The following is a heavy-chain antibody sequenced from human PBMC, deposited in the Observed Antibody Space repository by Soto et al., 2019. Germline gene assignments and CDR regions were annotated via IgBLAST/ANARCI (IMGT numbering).Heavy chain of an antibody. Sequence: GGSLRLSCAASGFTVSNNYMSWVRQAPGKGLEWVSVIYSGGSTYYADSVKGRFTISRHNSKNTLYLQMNSLRAEDTAVYYCASMNHCSSTSCTYYYYYYMDVWGKGTTVTVSS. V-gene: IGHV3-53*04. D-gene: IGHD2-2*01. CDR2: IYSGGST. CDR3: ASMNHCSSTSCTYYYYYYMDV. J-gene: IGHJ6*03. CDR1: GFTVSNNY.